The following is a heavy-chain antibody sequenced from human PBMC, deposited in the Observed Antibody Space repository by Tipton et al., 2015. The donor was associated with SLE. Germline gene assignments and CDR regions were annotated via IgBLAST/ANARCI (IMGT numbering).Heavy chain of an antibody. CDR1: GFTFSSYW. Sequence: SLRLSCAASGFTFSSYWMSWVRQAPGKGLKWVANIKEDGSEKYYVDSVKGRFTISRDNAKNSLYLQMNSLGAEDTAVYYCARKALTTVTFFDYWGQGTLVTVSS. CDR3: ARKALTTVTFFDY. CDR2: IKEDGSEK. D-gene: IGHD4-17*01. V-gene: IGHV3-7*01. J-gene: IGHJ4*02.